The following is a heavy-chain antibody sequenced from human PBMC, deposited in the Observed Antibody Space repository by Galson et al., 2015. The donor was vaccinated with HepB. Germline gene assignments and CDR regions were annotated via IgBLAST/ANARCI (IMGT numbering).Heavy chain of an antibody. V-gene: IGHV3-30-3*01. CDR2: VSADGRNT. CDR3: TRAAAGRTVTTILA. D-gene: IGHD4-17*01. Sequence: SLRLSCAGSGFDFNDSSIHWVRQAPGKGLEWVAGVSADGRNTYYADSVKGRFIISRDSSKKTVYLQMNSLRSKDTAVYYCTRAAAGRTVTTILAWGQGLLVTVSS. J-gene: IGHJ5*02. CDR1: GFDFNDSS.